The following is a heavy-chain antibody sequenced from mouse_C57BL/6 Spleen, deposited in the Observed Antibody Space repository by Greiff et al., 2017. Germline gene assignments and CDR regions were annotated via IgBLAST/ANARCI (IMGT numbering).Heavy chain of an antibody. Sequence: EVQLQQSGPELVKPGASVKLSCKASGYTFIDYYMNWVKQSHGKSLEWIGDINPNNGGTSYNQKFKGKATLTVDKSSSTAYMELRSLTSEDSAVYYCARRGSTMVKGYAMDYWGQGTSVTVSS. CDR1: GYTFIDYY. V-gene: IGHV1-26*01. D-gene: IGHD2-2*01. CDR3: ARRGSTMVKGYAMDY. J-gene: IGHJ4*01. CDR2: INPNNGGT.